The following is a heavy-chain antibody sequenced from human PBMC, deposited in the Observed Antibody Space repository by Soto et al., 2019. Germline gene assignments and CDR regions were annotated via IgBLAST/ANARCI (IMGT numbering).Heavy chain of an antibody. CDR2: ISYTGSNT. V-gene: IGHV3-30-3*01. J-gene: IGHJ4*02. D-gene: IGHD3-16*01. CDR1: RCTFSSFT. CDR3: AREPYDGYNDNTFDY. Sequence: QVQLVESGGGVVQPGRSLRLSCEASRCTFSSFTMHWVRQAPGRGLEWVASISYTGSNTYYADSVKGRFTISRDNSENTLYLQMNSLKTDDTAVYYCAREPYDGYNDNTFDYWGQGTLVTVSS.